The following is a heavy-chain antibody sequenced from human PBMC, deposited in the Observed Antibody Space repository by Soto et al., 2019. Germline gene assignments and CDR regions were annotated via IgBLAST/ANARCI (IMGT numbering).Heavy chain of an antibody. CDR3: AKDPGGKGYLGLFDY. J-gene: IGHJ4*02. CDR1: GFTFDDYA. V-gene: IGHV3-9*01. D-gene: IGHD3-16*01. Sequence: SLRLSCSAAGFTFDDYAMHWVRQAPGKGLEWVSGISWNSGSIGYADSVKGRFTISRDNAKNSLYLQMNSLRAEDTALYYCAKDPGGKGYLGLFDYWGQGTLVTVSS. CDR2: ISWNSGSI.